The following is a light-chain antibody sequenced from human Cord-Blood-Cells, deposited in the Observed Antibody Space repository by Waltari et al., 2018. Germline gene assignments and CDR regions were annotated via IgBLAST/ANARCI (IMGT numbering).Light chain of an antibody. CDR1: HSISSW. Sequence: DIQLTQSPSTLSASVGDRVTLSCRASHSISSWLAWYQQKPGKAPKLLIYKASSLESGFPSRFSGSGSGTEFTLTISSLQPDDFATYYCQQYNSYWTFGQGTKVEIK. CDR2: KAS. CDR3: QQYNSYWT. V-gene: IGKV1-5*03. J-gene: IGKJ1*01.